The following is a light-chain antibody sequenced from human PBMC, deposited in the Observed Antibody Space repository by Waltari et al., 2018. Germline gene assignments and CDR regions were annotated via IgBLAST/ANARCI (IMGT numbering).Light chain of an antibody. CDR3: QHYVRLPAT. CDR1: QSVSRS. V-gene: IGKV3-20*01. Sequence: IVLTQAPGTLSLSAGERATLSCTASQSVSRSLAWYQQKPGQAPKLLIYGASTRATGIPDRFTGSGSGTDFSLTISSLEPEDFAIYFCQHYVRLPATFGQGTKVEIK. J-gene: IGKJ1*01. CDR2: GAS.